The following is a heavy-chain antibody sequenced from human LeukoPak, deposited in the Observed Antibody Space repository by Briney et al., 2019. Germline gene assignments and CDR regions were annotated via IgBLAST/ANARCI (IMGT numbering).Heavy chain of an antibody. V-gene: IGHV1-69*13. J-gene: IGHJ6*02. D-gene: IGHD5-24*01. CDR3: ARDGYSLKYYYYYGMDV. Sequence: SVKVSCKASGGTVSSYAISWVRQAPGQGLEWMGGIIPIFGTANYAQKLHGRVTITADESTTTAYMELRSLRAEAASVYYFARDGYSLKYYYYYGMDVWGQGTTVTVSS. CDR1: GGTVSSYA. CDR2: IIPIFGTA.